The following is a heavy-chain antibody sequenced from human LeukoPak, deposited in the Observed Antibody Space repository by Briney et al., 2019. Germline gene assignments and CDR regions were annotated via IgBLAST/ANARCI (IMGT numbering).Heavy chain of an antibody. V-gene: IGHV4-34*01. CDR2: INHSGST. CDR3: ARLPRYCSSTSCYLYAFDI. CDR1: GGSFSGYY. D-gene: IGHD2-2*01. J-gene: IGHJ3*02. Sequence: SETLSLTCAVYGGSFSGYYWSWIRQPPGKGLEWIGEINHSGSTNYNPSLKSRVTISVDTSKNQFSLKLSSVTAADTAVNYCARLPRYCSSTSCYLYAFDIWGQGTMVTVSS.